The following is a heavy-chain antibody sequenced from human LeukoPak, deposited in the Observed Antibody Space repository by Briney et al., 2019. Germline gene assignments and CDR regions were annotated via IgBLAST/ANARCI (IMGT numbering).Heavy chain of an antibody. CDR1: GFTFSSYW. CDR2: IKSDGSTT. D-gene: IGHD5-18*01. Sequence: GGSLRLSCAASGFTFSSYWMHWVRQAPGKGLVWVSRIKSDGSTTTYADSVKGRFTISRDNAKNTLYLQMNSLRAEDTAVYYCARAVDTHFDYWGQGTLVTVSS. J-gene: IGHJ4*02. CDR3: ARAVDTHFDY. V-gene: IGHV3-74*01.